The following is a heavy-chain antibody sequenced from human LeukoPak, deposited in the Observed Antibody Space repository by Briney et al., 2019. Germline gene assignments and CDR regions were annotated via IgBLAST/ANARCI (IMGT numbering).Heavy chain of an antibody. J-gene: IGHJ3*02. CDR3: ARTYDFGRGPPGDAFDN. V-gene: IGHV3-48*01. Sequence: GGSLRLSCAASGFTFTIFGLNWVRQAPGKVPEWVSYIDARSGITYYADSVQGRFTISRDNAQESVFLQMNSLRADNTAVYYCARTYDFGRGPPGDAFDNWGPGTLVTVSS. CDR2: IDARSGIT. CDR1: GFTFTIFG. D-gene: IGHD3-3*01.